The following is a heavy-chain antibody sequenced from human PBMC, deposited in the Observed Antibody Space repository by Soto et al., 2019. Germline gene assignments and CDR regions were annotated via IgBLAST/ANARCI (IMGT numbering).Heavy chain of an antibody. CDR2: ISGSGGST. V-gene: IGHV3-23*01. CDR1: GFTFSSYA. D-gene: IGHD6-6*01. CDR3: ARALVPDYYHYGMDV. Sequence: GGSLRLSCAASGFTFSSYAMSWVRQAPGKGLERVSAISGSGGSTYYADSVKGRFTISRDNSKNTLYLQMNSLRAEDTAVYYCARALVPDYYHYGMDVWGQGTTVTVSS. J-gene: IGHJ6*02.